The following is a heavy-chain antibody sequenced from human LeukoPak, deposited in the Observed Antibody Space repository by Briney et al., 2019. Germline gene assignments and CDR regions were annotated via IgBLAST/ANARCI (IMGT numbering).Heavy chain of an antibody. D-gene: IGHD1-26*01. Sequence: SETLSLTCTVSGGSISSYYWSWLRQPPGKGLEWIGYVYYNGSTYYNPSLTSRVTISVYTSKNPFSLDLTSVTAADTAMYYWAIGSSGSYYWFDPWGQGTLVTVSS. CDR2: VYYNGST. CDR3: AIGSSGSYYWFDP. V-gene: IGHV4-59*08. CDR1: GGSISSYY. J-gene: IGHJ5*02.